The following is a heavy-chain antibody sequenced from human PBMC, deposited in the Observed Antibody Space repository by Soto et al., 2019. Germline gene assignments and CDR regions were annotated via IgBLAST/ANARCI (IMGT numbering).Heavy chain of an antibody. CDR2: IYHSGST. V-gene: IGHV4-4*02. J-gene: IGHJ4*02. D-gene: IGHD6-19*01. CDR3: ARLMHSSGADY. Sequence: QVQLQESGPGLVKPSGTLSHTCAVSGGSISSSNWWTWVRQPPGKGLEWIGEIYHSGSTNYNPSLTSRVTMSVDKSKNQFSLRLSSVTAADTAVYYCARLMHSSGADYWGQGTLVTVSS. CDR1: GGSISSSNW.